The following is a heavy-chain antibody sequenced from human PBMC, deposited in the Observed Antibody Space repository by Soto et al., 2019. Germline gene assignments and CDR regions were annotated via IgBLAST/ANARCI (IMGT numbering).Heavy chain of an antibody. D-gene: IGHD6-13*01. CDR1: GYTFTSYD. J-gene: IGHJ4*02. CDR3: TCRSSSSELDY. CDR2: MNPNSGNT. Sequence: ASVKVSCKASGYTFTSYDINWVRQATGQGLEWMGWMNPNSGNTGYAQKFQGRVTMTRNTTISTAYMELSSLRSEDTAVYYCTCRSSSSELDYWGQGTLVSVFS. V-gene: IGHV1-8*01.